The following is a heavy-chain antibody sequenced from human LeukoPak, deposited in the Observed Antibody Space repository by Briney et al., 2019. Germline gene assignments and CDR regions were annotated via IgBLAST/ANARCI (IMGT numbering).Heavy chain of an antibody. Sequence: ASVKVSCKASGGTFSSYAISWVRQAPGQGLEWMGRIIPIFGTANYAQKFQGRVTITTDESTSTAYMEPSSLRSEDTAVYYCARDDKKEGGYYSGYWGQGTLVTVSS. V-gene: IGHV1-69*05. CDR3: ARDDKKEGGYYSGY. J-gene: IGHJ4*02. CDR1: GGTFSSYA. D-gene: IGHD3-22*01. CDR2: IIPIFGTA.